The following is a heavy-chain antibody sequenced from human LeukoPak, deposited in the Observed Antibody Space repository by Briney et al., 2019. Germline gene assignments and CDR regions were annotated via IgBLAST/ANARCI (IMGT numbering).Heavy chain of an antibody. V-gene: IGHV3-11*06. J-gene: IGHJ4*02. CDR2: IRSSSSHT. Sequence: GGSLRLSCAASGFTFSDFYMSWIRQAPGKGLVWVSYIRSSSSHTNYADSVKGRLTISRDNAKNSLYLQMNSLRAEDTAVYYCARVRYSSSWCYFDYWGQGTLVTVSS. D-gene: IGHD6-13*01. CDR1: GFTFSDFY. CDR3: ARVRYSSSWCYFDY.